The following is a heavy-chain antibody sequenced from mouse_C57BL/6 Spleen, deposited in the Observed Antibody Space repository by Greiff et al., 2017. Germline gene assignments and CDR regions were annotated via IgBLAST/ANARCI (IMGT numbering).Heavy chain of an antibody. Sequence: VQLQESGAELMKPGASVKLSCKATGYTFTGYWIEWVKQRPGHGLEWIGEILPGSGSTKYNEKFKSKASYTADTSSNTAYMRLSSLTTAESAIYCCARSSRGYFDVWGTGTTVTVSS. V-gene: IGHV1-9*01. CDR2: ILPGSGST. CDR1: GYTFTGYW. D-gene: IGHD1-1*01. CDR3: ARSSRGYFDV. J-gene: IGHJ1*03.